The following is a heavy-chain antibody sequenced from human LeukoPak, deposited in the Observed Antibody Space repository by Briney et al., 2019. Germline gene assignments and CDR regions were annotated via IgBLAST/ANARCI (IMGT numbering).Heavy chain of an antibody. CDR1: GGSISSYY. CDR2: IYYSGST. Sequence: PSETLSLTCTVSGGSISSYYWSWIRQPPGKGLEWIGYIYYSGSTNYNPSLKSRVTISVDTSKNQFSLKLGSVTAADTAVYYCARTGYSSGWYFDYWGQGTLVTVSS. D-gene: IGHD6-19*01. V-gene: IGHV4-59*01. CDR3: ARTGYSSGWYFDY. J-gene: IGHJ4*02.